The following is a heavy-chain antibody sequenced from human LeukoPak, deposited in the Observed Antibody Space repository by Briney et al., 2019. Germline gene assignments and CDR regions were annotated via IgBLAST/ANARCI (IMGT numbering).Heavy chain of an antibody. J-gene: IGHJ4*02. CDR3: ARGSTYYDSSGQVPFDY. CDR1: GFTFSTYS. CDR2: ISSSSSTI. V-gene: IGHV3-48*01. Sequence: GGSLRPSCAASGFTFSTYSMNWVRQAPGKGLEWVSYISSSSSTIYYADSVKGRFTISRDNAKNSLYLQMNSLRAEDTAVYYCARGSTYYDSSGQVPFDYWGQGTLVTVSS. D-gene: IGHD3-22*01.